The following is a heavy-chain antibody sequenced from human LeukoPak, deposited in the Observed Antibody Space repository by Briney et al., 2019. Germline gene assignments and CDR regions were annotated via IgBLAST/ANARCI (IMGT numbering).Heavy chain of an antibody. D-gene: IGHD6-6*01. CDR3: ARTYSSSSGAFDY. CDR1: GGSISSGGYY. CDR2: IYYSGST. V-gene: IGHV4-31*03. Sequence: SETLSLTCTVSGGSISSGGYYWSWIRQHPGKGLEWIGYIYYSGSTYYNPSLKSRVTISVDTSKNQFSLKLSSVTAADTAVYYCARTYSSSSGAFDYWGQGILVTVSS. J-gene: IGHJ4*02.